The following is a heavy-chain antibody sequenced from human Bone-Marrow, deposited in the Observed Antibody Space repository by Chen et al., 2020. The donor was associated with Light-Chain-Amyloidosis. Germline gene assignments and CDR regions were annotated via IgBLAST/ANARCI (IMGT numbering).Heavy chain of an antibody. CDR1: GFTISSYS. CDR3: ARRGAVAGIIDY. D-gene: IGHD6-19*01. V-gene: IGHV3-21*01. Sequence: EVQLVESGGGLVKPGGSLRLSCAASGFTISSYSMNWVRQAPGKGLEWVSSISSSSSYIYYADSVKGRFTISRDNAKNSLYLQMNSLRAEDTAVYYCARRGAVAGIIDYWGQGTLVTVSS. CDR2: ISSSSSYI. J-gene: IGHJ4*02.